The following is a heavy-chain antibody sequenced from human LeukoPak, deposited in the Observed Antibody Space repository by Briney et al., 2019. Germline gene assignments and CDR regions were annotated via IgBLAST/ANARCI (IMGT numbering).Heavy chain of an antibody. V-gene: IGHV3-23*01. CDR1: GFTFSSYA. J-gene: IGHJ4*02. Sequence: GGSLRLSCAASGFTFSSYAISWVRQAPGKGRERVSAISGSGGSTYYADSVKGRFTISRDNSKNTLYLQMNSLRAEDTAVYYCAKISEFWETCGGDCYADYWGQGTLVTVSS. D-gene: IGHD2-21*01. CDR3: AKISEFWETCGGDCYADY. CDR2: ISGSGGST.